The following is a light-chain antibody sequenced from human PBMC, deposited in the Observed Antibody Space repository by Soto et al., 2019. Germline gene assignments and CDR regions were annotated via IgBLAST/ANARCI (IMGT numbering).Light chain of an antibody. CDR2: SNN. Sequence: QSVLTQPTSASGTPGQRVTISCSGSSSNIGSNTVNWYQQLPGTAPKLLIYSNNQRPSVVPDRFSGSKSGTSASLAISGLQSEDEADYYCAAWDDSLNGGVFGGGTKLTVL. CDR3: AAWDDSLNGGV. CDR1: SSNIGSNT. V-gene: IGLV1-44*01. J-gene: IGLJ3*02.